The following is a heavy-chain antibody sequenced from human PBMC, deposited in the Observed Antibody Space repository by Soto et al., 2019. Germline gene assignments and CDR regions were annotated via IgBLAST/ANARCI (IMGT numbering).Heavy chain of an antibody. CDR1: GGIFSSNT. V-gene: IGHV1-69*06. CDR2: IIPLFGTA. Sequence: QVYLVQPGAEGKKPGSSVKISCKASGGIFSSNTINWVRQAAGQGLEWMGGIIPLFGTANYAEKFQGRVTITADKSTKTEYMELTSLRSEDTAVYYCASKAACGGDCYAFDSWGQGTLVTVSS. CDR3: ASKAACGGDCYAFDS. J-gene: IGHJ4*02. D-gene: IGHD2-21*02.